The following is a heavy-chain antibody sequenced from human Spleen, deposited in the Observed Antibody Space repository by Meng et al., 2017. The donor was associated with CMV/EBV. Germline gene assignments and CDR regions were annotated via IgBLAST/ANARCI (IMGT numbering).Heavy chain of an antibody. V-gene: IGHV3-30*04. D-gene: IGHD6-19*01. Sequence: GGSLRLSCAASGFTFTTYAMHWVRQAPGKGLEWVAVISYDGSNKYYADSVRGRFTISRDNSKNTLYLQMNSLRAEDTAVYYCARDSASGWVFWGQGTTVTVSS. J-gene: IGHJ6*02. CDR1: GFTFTTYA. CDR3: ARDSASGWVF. CDR2: ISYDGSNK.